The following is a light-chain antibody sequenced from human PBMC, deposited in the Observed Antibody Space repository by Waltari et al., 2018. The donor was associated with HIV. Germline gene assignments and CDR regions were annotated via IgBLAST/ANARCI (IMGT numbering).Light chain of an antibody. Sequence: QSVLTQPPSASGTPGQRVTISCSGSSSNIEVNSVNWYQQLPGTAPKLLISTKNQRPSRVPDRFSGSKSGTSASLAISGLQSEDEADYYCVVWDDSLNGPVFGGGTKLTVL. J-gene: IGLJ2*01. CDR1: SSNIEVNS. CDR2: TKN. CDR3: VVWDDSLNGPV. V-gene: IGLV1-44*01.